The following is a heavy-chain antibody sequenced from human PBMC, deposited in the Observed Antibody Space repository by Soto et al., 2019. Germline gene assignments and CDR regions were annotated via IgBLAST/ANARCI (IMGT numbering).Heavy chain of an antibody. V-gene: IGHV3-30*18. Sequence: QVQLVESGGGVVQPGRSLRLSCAASGFTFSSYGMHWVRQAPGKGLEWVAVISYDGSNKYYADSVKGRFTISRDNSKNTLYLQMNSLRAEDTAVYYCAKEERSEGAVTSFDYWGQGTLVTVSS. CDR1: GFTFSSYG. D-gene: IGHD4-17*01. J-gene: IGHJ4*02. CDR2: ISYDGSNK. CDR3: AKEERSEGAVTSFDY.